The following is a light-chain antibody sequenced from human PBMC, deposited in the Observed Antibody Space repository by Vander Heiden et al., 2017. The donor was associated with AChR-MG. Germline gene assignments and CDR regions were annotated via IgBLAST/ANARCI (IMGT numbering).Light chain of an antibody. V-gene: IGLV2-14*01. CDR1: SSDVGGNNY. CDR3: SSYTSSSTLEV. Sequence: QSALTQPASVSGSPAQSITLSCSETSSDVGGNNYVSWYQQHPGKAPKLMIYDVSKRPSGVSNRFSGSKSGNTASLTISGLQAEDEADYYCSSYTSSSTLEVFGGGTKLTVL. CDR2: DVS. J-gene: IGLJ2*01.